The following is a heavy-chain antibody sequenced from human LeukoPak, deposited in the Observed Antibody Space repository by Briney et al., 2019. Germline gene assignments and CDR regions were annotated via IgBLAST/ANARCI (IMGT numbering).Heavy chain of an antibody. CDR2: IYTSGST. CDR3: ARVVIEAAAGTTDY. V-gene: IGHV4-61*02. J-gene: IGHJ4*02. D-gene: IGHD6-13*01. Sequence: PSETLSLTCTVSGGSISSGSYYWRWIRQPAGKGLEWIGRIYTSGSTNYNPSLKSRVTISVDTSKNQFSLKLSSVTAADTAVYYCARVVIEAAAGTTDYWGQGTLVTVSS. CDR1: GGSISSGSYY.